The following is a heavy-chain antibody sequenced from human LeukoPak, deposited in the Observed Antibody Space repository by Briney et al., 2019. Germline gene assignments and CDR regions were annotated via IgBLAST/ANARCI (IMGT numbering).Heavy chain of an antibody. CDR2: ISSSGGIT. CDR3: AREIPPSLYGFVTLFDY. V-gene: IGHV3-48*03. J-gene: IGHJ4*02. Sequence: GGSLRLSCAASGFTFSTYETNWVRQAPGKGLEWISYISSSGGITYYADSVKGRFTISRDDAKNSLYPQMNSLGADGTAIYFCAREIPPSLYGFVTLFDYWGQGTLVTVSS. CDR1: GFTFSTYE. D-gene: IGHD3-10*01.